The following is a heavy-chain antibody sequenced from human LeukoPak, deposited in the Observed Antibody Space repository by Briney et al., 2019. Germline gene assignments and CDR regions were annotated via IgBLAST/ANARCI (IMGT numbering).Heavy chain of an antibody. V-gene: IGHV4-59*01. J-gene: IGHJ5*02. Sequence: SETLSLTCTVSGGSISSYYWSWIRQPPGKGLEWIGYIYYSGSTNYNPSLKSRVTISVDTSKNQFSLKLSSVTTADTAVYYCARAAQNWFDPWGQGTLVTVSS. CDR2: IYYSGST. CDR3: ARAAQNWFDP. CDR1: GGSISSYY.